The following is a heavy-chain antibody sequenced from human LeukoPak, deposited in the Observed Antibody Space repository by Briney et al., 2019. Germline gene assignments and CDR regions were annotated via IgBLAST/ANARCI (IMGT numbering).Heavy chain of an antibody. CDR2: ISSSGSTI. CDR3: ARGGPSSCSFNY. Sequence: PGGSLRLSCAASGFTFSSYEMNWVRQAPGKGLEWVSYISSSGSTIYYADSVEGRFTISRDNAKNSLYLQMNSLRAEDTAVYYCARGGPSSCSFNYWGQGTLVTVSS. CDR1: GFTFSSYE. J-gene: IGHJ4*02. V-gene: IGHV3-48*03. D-gene: IGHD6-13*01.